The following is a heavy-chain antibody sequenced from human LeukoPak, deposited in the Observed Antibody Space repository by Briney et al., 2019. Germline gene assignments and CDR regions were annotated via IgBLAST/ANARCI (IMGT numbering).Heavy chain of an antibody. J-gene: IGHJ4*02. CDR1: GFTFSSYM. CDR3: ARDWRGSLDY. CDR2: ITNDGTI. Sequence: GGSLRLSCAASGFTFSSYMMHWVRQAPGKGLVWVSHITNDGTIRYADSVKSRFTISRDNAKNTLYLQMNSLRAEDTAVYYCARDWRGSLDYWGQGTLVTVSS. V-gene: IGHV3-74*01. D-gene: IGHD1-26*01.